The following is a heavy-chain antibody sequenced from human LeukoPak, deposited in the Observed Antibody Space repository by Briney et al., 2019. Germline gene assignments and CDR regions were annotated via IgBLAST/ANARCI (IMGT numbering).Heavy chain of an antibody. V-gene: IGHV3-9*01. CDR2: ISWNRGSI. D-gene: IGHD1-26*01. CDR1: GFTFDDYA. CDR3: AKGVGATQGLVDY. J-gene: IGHJ4*02. Sequence: GRSLRLSCAASGFTFDDYAMHGVRQAPGKGLEWVSGISWNRGSIDYADSVKGRFTIARDNAKNSLYLQMNSLRAEDTALYYCAKGVGATQGLVDYWGQGTLVTVSS.